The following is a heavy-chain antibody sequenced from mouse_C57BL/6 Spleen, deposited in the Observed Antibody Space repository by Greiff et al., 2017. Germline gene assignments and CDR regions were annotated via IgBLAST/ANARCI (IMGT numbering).Heavy chain of an antibody. V-gene: IGHV14-1*01. D-gene: IGHD2-1*01. CDR2: IDPEDGDT. Sequence: VQLQQSGAELVRPGASVKLSCTASGFNIKDYYMHWVKQRPEQGLEWIGRIDPEDGDTEYAPKFQGKATMTADTSSNTAYLQLSSLTSEDTAVYYCTTMAFYYGNYKNFDYWGQGTTLTVSS. CDR1: GFNIKDYY. J-gene: IGHJ2*01. CDR3: TTMAFYYGNYKNFDY.